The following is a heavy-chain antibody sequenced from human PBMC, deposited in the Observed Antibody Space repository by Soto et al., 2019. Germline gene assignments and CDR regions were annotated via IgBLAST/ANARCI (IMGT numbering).Heavy chain of an antibody. CDR3: AKVKYDSSGYYRNFDY. J-gene: IGHJ4*02. V-gene: IGHV1-69*13. D-gene: IGHD3-22*01. Sequence: ASVKVSCKASGGTFSSYAISWVRQAPGQGLEWVGGIIPRFGTANYAQRFQGRVTITADESTSTAYMELSSLRSEDTAMYYCAKVKYDSSGYYRNFDYWGQGTLVTVSS. CDR1: GGTFSSYA. CDR2: IIPRFGTA.